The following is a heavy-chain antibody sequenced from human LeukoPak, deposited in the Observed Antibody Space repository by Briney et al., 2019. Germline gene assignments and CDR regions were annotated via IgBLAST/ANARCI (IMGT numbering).Heavy chain of an antibody. V-gene: IGHV4-38-2*02. Sequence: SETLSLTCTVSGYSISSGYYWGWILQPPGKGLEWIGSIYHSGSTYYNPSLKSRVTISVDTSKNQFSLKLSSVTAADTAVYYCARALPDGYYYYWGQGTLVTVSS. J-gene: IGHJ4*02. CDR2: IYHSGST. D-gene: IGHD5-24*01. CDR1: GYSISSGYY. CDR3: ARALPDGYYYY.